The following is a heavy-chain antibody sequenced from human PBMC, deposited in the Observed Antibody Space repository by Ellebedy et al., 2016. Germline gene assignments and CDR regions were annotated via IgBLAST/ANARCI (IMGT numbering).Heavy chain of an antibody. CDR3: ARRVANYFDF. CDR2: ISSNGNYI. D-gene: IGHD5-12*01. V-gene: IGHV3-21*01. J-gene: IGHJ4*02. CDR1: GFTFSAHA. Sequence: GESLKISXAPSGFTFSAHAMTWVRQAPGKGLEWVSSISSNGNYIYYADPVRGRFTLSRDNAETSLYLQMDSLRVEDTAVYYCARRVANYFDFWGQGTLVTVSS.